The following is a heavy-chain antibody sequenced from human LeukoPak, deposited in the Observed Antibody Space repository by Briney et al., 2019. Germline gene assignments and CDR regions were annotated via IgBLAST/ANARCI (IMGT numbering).Heavy chain of an antibody. CDR3: ARATDNVRFLEWLAEFDP. Sequence: SETLSLTCTVSGGSISSYYWSWIRQPAGKGLEWIGRIYTSGSTNYNPSLKSRVTISVDTSKNQFSLKLSSVTAADTAVYYCARATDNVRFLEWLAEFDPWGQGTLVTVSS. V-gene: IGHV4-4*07. D-gene: IGHD3-3*01. J-gene: IGHJ5*02. CDR1: GGSISSYY. CDR2: IYTSGST.